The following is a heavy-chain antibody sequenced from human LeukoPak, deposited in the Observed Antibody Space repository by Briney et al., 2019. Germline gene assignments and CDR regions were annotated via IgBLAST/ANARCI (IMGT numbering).Heavy chain of an antibody. CDR3: AKANSPYYYDSSGYSTFDY. J-gene: IGHJ4*02. Sequence: GGSLRLSCAASAFTFSSYAMNWVRQAPGKGLEWVSGMSGSGVSPYYADSVKGRFTMSRDNTNNTLYLQMNSLRAEDTAVYYCAKANSPYYYDSSGYSTFDYWGQGTLVTISS. V-gene: IGHV3-23*01. CDR2: MSGSGVSP. CDR1: AFTFSSYA. D-gene: IGHD3-22*01.